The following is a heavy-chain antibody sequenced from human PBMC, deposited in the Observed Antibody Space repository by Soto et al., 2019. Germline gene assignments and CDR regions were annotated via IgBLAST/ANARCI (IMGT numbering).Heavy chain of an antibody. Sequence: QVQLVESEGGVVQPGRSLRLSCAASGFTFSSYGMHWVRQAPGKGLEWVAVISYDGSNKYYADSVKGRFTISRDNSKNTLYLQMNSLRAEDTAVYYCAKDGYSGYDSSGPYYYYIDVSGKGTTVTVSS. CDR3: AKDGYSGYDSSGPYYYYIDV. CDR2: ISYDGSNK. D-gene: IGHD5-12*01. V-gene: IGHV3-30*18. J-gene: IGHJ6*03. CDR1: GFTFSSYG.